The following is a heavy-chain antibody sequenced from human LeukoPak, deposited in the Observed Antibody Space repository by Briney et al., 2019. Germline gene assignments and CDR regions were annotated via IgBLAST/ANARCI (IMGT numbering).Heavy chain of an antibody. J-gene: IGHJ4*02. V-gene: IGHV3-43*02. CDR3: AKGHGSRTGDFEY. CDR1: GFTFSSYG. Sequence: GGSLRLSCAASGFTFSSYGMHWVRQAPGMGLEWVSLISGDSGYTYYADSVKGRFTISRDNSKNSLYLQMNTLRTEDNALYYCAKGHGSRTGDFEYWGQGTLVTVSS. CDR2: ISGDSGYT. D-gene: IGHD3-10*01.